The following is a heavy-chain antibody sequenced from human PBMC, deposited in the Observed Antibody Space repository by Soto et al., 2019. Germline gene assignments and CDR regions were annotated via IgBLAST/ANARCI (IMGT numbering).Heavy chain of an antibody. CDR1: GYTFTGYY. V-gene: IGHV1-2*02. J-gene: IGHJ4*02. Sequence: ASVKVSCKASGYTFTGYYMHWVRQAPGQGLEWVGWINPNSGGTNYAQKFQGRVTMTRDTSISTAYMELSRLRSDDTAVYYCARGYYYDSSGYYYGYYFDYWGQGTLVTVSS. CDR2: INPNSGGT. CDR3: ARGYYYDSSGYYYGYYFDY. D-gene: IGHD3-22*01.